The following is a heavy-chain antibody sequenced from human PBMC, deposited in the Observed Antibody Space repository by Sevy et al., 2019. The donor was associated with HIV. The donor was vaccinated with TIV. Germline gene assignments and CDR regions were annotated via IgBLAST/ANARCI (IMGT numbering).Heavy chain of an antibody. CDR1: GFAFSTHA. CDR3: ARDGGYSIKWYPLY. D-gene: IGHD1-26*01. J-gene: IGHJ4*01. CDR2: VSYEGTET. Sequence: GGSLRLSCAASGFAFSTHAMHWVRLAPEKGLEWVAVVSYEGTETFYAASVEGRFTISRDNSKNMLSLQINSLKPEDTAVYYCARDGGYSIKWYPLYWGHGTLVTVSS. V-gene: IGHV3-30-3*01.